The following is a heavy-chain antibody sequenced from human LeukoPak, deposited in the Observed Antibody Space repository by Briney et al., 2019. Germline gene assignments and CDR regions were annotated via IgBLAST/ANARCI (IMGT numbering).Heavy chain of an antibody. CDR2: ISYDGSNK. CDR1: GFTFSSYG. J-gene: IGHJ4*02. CDR3: ARGAFYFDY. D-gene: IGHD1-26*01. V-gene: IGHV3-30*03. Sequence: PGGSLRLSCAASGFTFSSYGMHWVRQAPGKGLEWVAVISYDGSNKYYADSVKGRFTISRDNSKNTLYLQMNSLRAGDTAVYYCARGAFYFDYWGQGTLVTVSS.